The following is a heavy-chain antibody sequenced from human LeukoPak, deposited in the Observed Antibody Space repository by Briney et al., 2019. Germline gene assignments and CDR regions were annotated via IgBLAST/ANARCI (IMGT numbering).Heavy chain of an antibody. J-gene: IGHJ4*02. CDR2: ISAYNGNT. D-gene: IGHD6-19*01. CDR1: GYTFTSYG. Sequence: SVKVSCKASGYTFTSYGISWVRQAPGQGLEWMGWISAYNGNTNYAQKLQGRVTMTTDTSTSTAYMELRSLRSDDTAVYYCARGIPGYSSGWCLTDYWGQGTLVTVSS. CDR3: ARGIPGYSSGWCLTDY. V-gene: IGHV1-18*01.